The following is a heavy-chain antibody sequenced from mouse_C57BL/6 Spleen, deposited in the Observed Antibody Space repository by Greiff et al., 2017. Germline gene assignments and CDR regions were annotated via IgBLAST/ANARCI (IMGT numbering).Heavy chain of an antibody. CDR1: GYTFTSYW. CDR2: IDPSDSYT. CDR3: ARRTGTYYFDY. Sequence: QVQLQQPGAELVMPGASVKLSCKASGYTFTSYWMHWVKQRPGQGLEWIGEIDPSDSYTNYNQTFKGKSTLTVDKSSSTAYMQLSSLTSEDSAVYYCARRTGTYYFDYWGQGTTLTVSS. J-gene: IGHJ2*01. V-gene: IGHV1-69*01. D-gene: IGHD4-1*01.